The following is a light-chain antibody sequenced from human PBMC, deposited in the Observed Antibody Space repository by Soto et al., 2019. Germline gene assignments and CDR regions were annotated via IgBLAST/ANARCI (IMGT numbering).Light chain of an antibody. V-gene: IGKV3-15*01. CDR3: QQYNTWHPKMA. J-gene: IGKJ1*01. CDR1: QSVSRD. CDR2: GAS. Sequence: VVTQSPATLSVFPGETATLSCRASQSVSRDLAWYQQSPDQAPRLLIYGASTRATGIPARFRGSGSGTEFRLTISSLQSEDFATYYCQQYNTWHPKMAFGRGTKVEIK.